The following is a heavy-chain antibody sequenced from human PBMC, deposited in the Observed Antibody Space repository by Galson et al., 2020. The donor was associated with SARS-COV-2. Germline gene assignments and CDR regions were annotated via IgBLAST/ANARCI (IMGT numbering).Heavy chain of an antibody. D-gene: IGHD3-22*01. CDR2: MNGGGGKT. CDR3: AKDSHPYYYDSSGYNPNYFDS. CDR1: GFTFNDYA. Sequence: GWSLRLSCAASGFTFNDYAMTWVRQTPGKGLEWVSTMNGGGGKTFYADSVKGRVTVYRDNFKSTLYLQISNLRAEDTAIYYCAKDSHPYYYDSSGYNPNYFDSWGQGTLVTVSS. V-gene: IGHV3-23*01. J-gene: IGHJ4*02.